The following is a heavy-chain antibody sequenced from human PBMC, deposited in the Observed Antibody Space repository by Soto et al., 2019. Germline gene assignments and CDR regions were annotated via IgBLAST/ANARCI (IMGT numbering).Heavy chain of an antibody. CDR1: GYTFTSYA. V-gene: IGHV1-8*01. CDR3: ARERTGTTSMDV. J-gene: IGHJ6*02. Sequence: QVQLVQSGAEVKKPGASVKVSCKASGYTFTSYAINWVRHATGQGLEWMGWMNPNSGNTGYAQKFQGRVTMTRNTSISTAYMELSSLRSEDAAVYYCARERTGTTSMDVWGQGTTVTVSS. D-gene: IGHD1-1*01. CDR2: MNPNSGNT.